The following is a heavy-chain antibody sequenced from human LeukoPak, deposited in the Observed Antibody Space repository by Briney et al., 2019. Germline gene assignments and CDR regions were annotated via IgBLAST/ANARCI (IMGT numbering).Heavy chain of an antibody. CDR3: ARSAPLGDNSLYYFDY. V-gene: IGHV4-34*01. J-gene: IGHJ4*02. CDR1: GGSFSGYY. Sequence: SETLTLTCAVHGGSFSGYYWSWIRQPPGKGLEWIGEINHSGSTNYNPSLKSRVTISVDTSKNQFPLKLSSVTAADTAVYYCARSAPLGDNSLYYFDYWGQGTLVTVSS. CDR2: INHSGST. D-gene: IGHD4-23*01.